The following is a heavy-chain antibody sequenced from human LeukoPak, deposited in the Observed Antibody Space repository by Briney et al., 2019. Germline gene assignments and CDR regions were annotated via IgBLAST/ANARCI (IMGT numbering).Heavy chain of an antibody. Sequence: SETLSLTCTVSGGSISSGYFWGWIRQSPGKGLEWIGSIYHSGTTYYNPSLKSRVTISVDTSKNQFSLKLSSVTAADTAVYYCARTDYDILTGSGDAFDIWGQGTMVTVSS. CDR2: IYHSGTT. V-gene: IGHV4-38-2*02. J-gene: IGHJ3*02. CDR1: GGSISSGYF. CDR3: ARTDYDILTGSGDAFDI. D-gene: IGHD3-9*01.